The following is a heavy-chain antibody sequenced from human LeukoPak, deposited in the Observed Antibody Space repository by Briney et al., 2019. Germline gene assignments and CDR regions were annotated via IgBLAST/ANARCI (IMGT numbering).Heavy chain of an antibody. V-gene: IGHV4-59*11. CDR3: ARRGGIAVAGANYYYYYMDV. CDR1: GGSISSHY. D-gene: IGHD6-19*01. Sequence: SETLSLTCTVSGGSISSHYWSWIRQPPGKGLEWIGYIYYSGSTNYNPSLKSRVTISVDTSKNQFSLKLSPVTAADTAVYYCARRGGIAVAGANYYYYYMDVWGKGTTVTVSS. CDR2: IYYSGST. J-gene: IGHJ6*03.